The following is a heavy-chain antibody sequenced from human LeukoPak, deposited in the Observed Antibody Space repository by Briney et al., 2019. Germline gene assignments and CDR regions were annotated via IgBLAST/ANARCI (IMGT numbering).Heavy chain of an antibody. CDR1: GGSISTSNYY. V-gene: IGHV4-61*02. Sequence: PSETLSLTCTVSGGSISTSNYYWSWIRQPAGKGLEWIGRIYTSGSTNYNPSLKSRVTMSVDTSKNQFSLKLSSVTAADTAVYYCARVRIAAAVRRLDAFDIWGQGTMVTVSS. D-gene: IGHD6-13*01. CDR2: IYTSGST. J-gene: IGHJ3*02. CDR3: ARVRIAAAVRRLDAFDI.